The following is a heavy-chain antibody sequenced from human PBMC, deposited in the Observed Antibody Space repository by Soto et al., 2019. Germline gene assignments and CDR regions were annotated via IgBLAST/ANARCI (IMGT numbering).Heavy chain of an antibody. V-gene: IGHV3-73*01. D-gene: IGHD3-22*01. CDR2: IRSKANNYAT. CDR1: GGTFISYG. CDR3: TVDYDTTSSH. J-gene: IGHJ4*02. Sequence: LWWTAAGGTFISYGGSWVSKASGKGLEWVGRIRSKANNYATPYAASVKGRFTISRDDSKNTAYLQMNSLKAEDTAVYYCTVDYDTTSSHWVQGTLV.